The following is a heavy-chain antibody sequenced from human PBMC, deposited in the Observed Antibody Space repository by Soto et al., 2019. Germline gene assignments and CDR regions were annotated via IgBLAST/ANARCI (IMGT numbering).Heavy chain of an antibody. D-gene: IGHD4-17*01. CDR1: GFTFSSYG. CDR3: AKDMHGNGEYYFDY. Sequence: QVRLVESGGGVVQPGRSLRLSCAASGFTFSSYGMHWVRQAPGNGLEWVAVVSYDGSKKYYADSVKGRFTISRDNSMSTLFLQMNSLRAEDTAVYHCAKDMHGNGEYYFDYWGQGSLVTVSS. J-gene: IGHJ4*02. V-gene: IGHV3-30*18. CDR2: VSYDGSKK.